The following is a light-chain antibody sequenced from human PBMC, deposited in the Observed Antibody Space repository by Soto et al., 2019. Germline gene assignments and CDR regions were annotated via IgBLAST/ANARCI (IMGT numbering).Light chain of an antibody. CDR2: DVS. CDR1: SSDVGGYNY. Sequence: QSALTQPRSVSGSPGQSVTISCTGTSSDVGGYNYVSWYQQHPGKAPKLMIYDVSKRPSGVPDRFSGSKSGNTASLTISGLQAEDEADYYFCSSAGSYSYVFGSGTKVTVL. CDR3: CSSAGSYSYV. V-gene: IGLV2-11*01. J-gene: IGLJ1*01.